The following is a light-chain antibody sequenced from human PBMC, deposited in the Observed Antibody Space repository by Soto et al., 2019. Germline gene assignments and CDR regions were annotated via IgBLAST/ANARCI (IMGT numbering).Light chain of an antibody. CDR2: DAP. V-gene: IGKV1-5*01. Sequence: IHMTQSPSTLSASVGDRVTITCRASQSIGSWLAWYQQKPGKAPKVLIYDAPSLESGVPSRFSGSGSGTEFTLTISSLQPDDFATYYCQQYNSYSRTFGQGTKVDIK. J-gene: IGKJ1*01. CDR1: QSIGSW. CDR3: QQYNSYSRT.